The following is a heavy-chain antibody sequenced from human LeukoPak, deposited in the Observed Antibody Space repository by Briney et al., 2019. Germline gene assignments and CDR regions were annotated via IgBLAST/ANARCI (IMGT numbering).Heavy chain of an antibody. D-gene: IGHD6-19*01. CDR1: GFTFSSYE. CDR2: ISYDGNDK. J-gene: IGHJ4*02. CDR3: AREGKYTSTWPVDH. Sequence: GGSLRLSCAASGFTFSSYEMNWVRQAPGKGLEWVAFISYDGNDKYYADSVKGRFTISRDNSKKTLSVQMNSLRVEDTALYYCAREGKYTSTWPVDHWGQGTLVTVSS. V-gene: IGHV3-30*04.